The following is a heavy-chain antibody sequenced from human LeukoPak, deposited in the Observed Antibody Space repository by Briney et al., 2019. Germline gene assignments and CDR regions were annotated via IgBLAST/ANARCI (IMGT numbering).Heavy chain of an antibody. CDR3: ARDHQTLRVYAFDI. V-gene: IGHV3-21*01. J-gene: IGHJ3*02. CDR2: ISSSSSYI. Sequence: PGGSLRLSCAASGFTFSSYSMNWVRQAPVKGLEWVSSISSSSSYIYYADSVKGRFTISRDNAKNSLYLQMNSLRAEDTAVYYCARDHQTLRVYAFDIWGQGTMVTVSS. D-gene: IGHD2-15*01. CDR1: GFTFSSYS.